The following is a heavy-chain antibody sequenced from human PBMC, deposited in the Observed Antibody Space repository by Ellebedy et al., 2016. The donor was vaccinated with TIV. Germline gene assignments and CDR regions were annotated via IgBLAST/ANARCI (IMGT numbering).Heavy chain of an antibody. CDR2: VSTTGGGA. J-gene: IGHJ4*02. V-gene: IGHV3-23*01. CDR1: GFTFSNYD. CDR3: ARDFTGSGRFFDS. Sequence: GGSLRLSCEASGFTFSNYDMAWVRQAPGKGLEWVSDVSTTGGGAYYAESVRGRFSISRDNTRNTLFLQMNDLRAEDTAIYYCARDFTGSGRFFDSWGQGTLVTVSS. D-gene: IGHD3-10*01.